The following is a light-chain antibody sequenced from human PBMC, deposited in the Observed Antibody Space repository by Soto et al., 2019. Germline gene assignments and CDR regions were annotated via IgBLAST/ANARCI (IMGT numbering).Light chain of an antibody. CDR2: TNN. Sequence: QSVLTQSPSTSGTPGQRVIISCSGSSSNIGGNIVNWYQQIPGTAPKLLIYTNNQRPSGIPDRFSGSKSGTSASLAISGLQSEDEAEYYCAVWDDSLNGVLFGGGTKLTVL. V-gene: IGLV1-44*01. CDR1: SSNIGGNI. CDR3: AVWDDSLNGVL. J-gene: IGLJ2*01.